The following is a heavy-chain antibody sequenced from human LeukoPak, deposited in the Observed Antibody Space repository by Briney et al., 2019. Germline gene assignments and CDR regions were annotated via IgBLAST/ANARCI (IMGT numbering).Heavy chain of an antibody. V-gene: IGHV3-11*01. CDR3: ARGSRWPQFGSYYYYMDV. D-gene: IGHD5-24*01. CDR1: GFTFSDYY. J-gene: IGHJ6*03. CDR2: ISSSGSTI. Sequence: GGSLRLSCAASGFTFSDYYMSWIRQVPGKGLEWVSYISSSGSTIYYADSVKGRFTISRDNAKNSLYLQMNSLRAEDTAVYYCARGSRWPQFGSYYYYMDVWGKGTTVTVSS.